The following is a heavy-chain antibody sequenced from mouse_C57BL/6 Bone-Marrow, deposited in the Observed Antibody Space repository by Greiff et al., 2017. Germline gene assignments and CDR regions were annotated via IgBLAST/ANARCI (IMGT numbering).Heavy chain of an antibody. D-gene: IGHD2-12*01. CDR2: IYPSDSET. Sequence: QVQLQQPGAELVRPGSSVKLSCKASGYTFTSYWMDWVKQRPGQGLEWIGNIYPSDSETHYNQKFKDKATLTVDKSSSTAYMQLSSLTSEDSAVYNCARSLLYSSEGWFAYWGQGTLVTVSA. V-gene: IGHV1-61*01. J-gene: IGHJ3*01. CDR1: GYTFTSYW. CDR3: ARSLLYSSEGWFAY.